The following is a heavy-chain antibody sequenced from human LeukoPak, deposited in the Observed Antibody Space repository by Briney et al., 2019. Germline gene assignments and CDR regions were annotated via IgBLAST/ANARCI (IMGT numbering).Heavy chain of an antibody. Sequence: PGGSLRLSCAASGFTFSSYSMNWVRQAPGKGLEWVSSISSSSSYIYYADSVKGRFTISRDNAKNSLYLQMNSLRAEDTAVYYCARDEGESMAPFDYWGQGTLVTVSS. J-gene: IGHJ4*02. CDR3: ARDEGESMAPFDY. V-gene: IGHV3-21*04. D-gene: IGHD2/OR15-2a*01. CDR1: GFTFSSYS. CDR2: ISSSSSYI.